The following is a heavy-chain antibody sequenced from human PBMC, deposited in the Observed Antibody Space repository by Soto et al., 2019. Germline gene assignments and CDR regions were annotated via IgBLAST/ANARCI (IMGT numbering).Heavy chain of an antibody. CDR1: GYTFTSYA. Sequence: ASVKVSCKASGYTFTSYAMHWVRQAPGQRLEWMGWINAGNGNTKYSQKFQGRVTITRDTSASTAYMELSSLRSEDTAVYYCARVRFRVLRFLEWPDYYYYGMDVWGQGTTVTVSS. CDR3: ARVRFRVLRFLEWPDYYYYGMDV. V-gene: IGHV1-3*01. D-gene: IGHD3-3*01. J-gene: IGHJ6*02. CDR2: INAGNGNT.